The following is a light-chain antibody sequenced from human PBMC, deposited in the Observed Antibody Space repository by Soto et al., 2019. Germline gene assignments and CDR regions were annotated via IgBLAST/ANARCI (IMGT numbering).Light chain of an antibody. J-gene: IGKJ2*01. CDR1: QSVGTY. CDR3: QQRNHWPPDYT. V-gene: IGKV3-11*01. Sequence: ETVLTQSPATLSLSPGERATISCRASQSVGTYLAWYQQKPGQAPRLLIYDASNRATGVPARFSGSGSGTDCTLTISTLEPEDFAVYYWQQRNHWPPDYTCGQGTKLE. CDR2: DAS.